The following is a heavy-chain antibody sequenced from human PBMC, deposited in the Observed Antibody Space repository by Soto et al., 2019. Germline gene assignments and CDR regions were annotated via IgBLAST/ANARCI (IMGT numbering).Heavy chain of an antibody. CDR3: ASRERVDAFDI. J-gene: IGHJ3*02. CDR2: IIPILGSA. CDR1: GGTLISNA. D-gene: IGHD1-26*01. V-gene: IGHV1-69*01. Sequence: QVQLVQSGAEVKKPGSSVKVSCKASGGTLISNAISWVRQAPGQGLKWMGGIIPILGSANYAQKFQDRVTITADESTSTTYMELNSLRSEDAAVYYCASRERVDAFDIWGQGTMVTVSS.